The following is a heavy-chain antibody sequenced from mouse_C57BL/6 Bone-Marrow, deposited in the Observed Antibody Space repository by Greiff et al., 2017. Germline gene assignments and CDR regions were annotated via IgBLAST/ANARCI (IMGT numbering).Heavy chain of an antibody. CDR2: IYPGNSDT. CDR1: GYTFTSYW. CDR3: TPYYGSSYPYYFDY. J-gene: IGHJ2*01. V-gene: IGHV1-5*01. Sequence: EVQLQQSGTVLARPGASVKMSCKTSGYTFTSYWMHWVKQRPGQGLEWIGAIYPGNSDTSYNQKFKGKAKLTAVTSASTAYMELSSLTNEDSAVYYCTPYYGSSYPYYFDYWGQGTTLTVSS. D-gene: IGHD1-1*01.